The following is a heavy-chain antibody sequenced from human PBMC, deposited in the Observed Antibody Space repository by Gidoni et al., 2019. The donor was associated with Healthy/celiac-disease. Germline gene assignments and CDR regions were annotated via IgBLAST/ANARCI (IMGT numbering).Heavy chain of an antibody. CDR1: RFTVGSNY. V-gene: IGHV3-53*01. Sequence: VQLVEYGRGWIQPGGSLTLSCAASRFTVGSNYMSWVLQAPGKGLEWTPVLYTGGSTYFSASVKGRFTISRDNSKTTLYLQMNSLRAEDTAVYYCARDAGYSSCWSGRGYYYYYGMDVWGQGTTVTVSS. J-gene: IGHJ6*02. CDR2: LYTGGST. CDR3: ARDAGYSSCWSGRGYYYYYGMDV. D-gene: IGHD6-19*01.